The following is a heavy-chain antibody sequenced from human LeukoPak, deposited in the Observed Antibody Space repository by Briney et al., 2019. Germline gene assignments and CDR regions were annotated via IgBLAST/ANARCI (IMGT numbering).Heavy chain of an antibody. D-gene: IGHD5-12*01. CDR3: AKVPRGYSGYDFDY. V-gene: IGHV3-23*01. J-gene: IGHJ4*02. CDR1: GFTFSSYA. Sequence: PGGSLRLSCAASGFTFSSYAMSWVRQAPGNGLEWVSAISGSGGSTYYADSVKGRFTISRDNSKNTLYLQMNSLRAEDTAVYYCAKVPRGYSGYDFDYWGQGTLVTVSS. CDR2: ISGSGGST.